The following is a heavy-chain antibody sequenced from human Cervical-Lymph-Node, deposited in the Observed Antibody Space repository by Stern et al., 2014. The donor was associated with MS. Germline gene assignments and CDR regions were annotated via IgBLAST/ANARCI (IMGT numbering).Heavy chain of an antibody. J-gene: IGHJ6*02. Sequence: VQLVESGAEVKKPGSSVTVSCKTSGGTFSTNALSWVRQAPGQGLEWVGGIIPMVGAPFYAPDFQGIVTITADESTSTVYMEVTSLRYNDTAVYFCARNRLRFGGPSSRRGSGMDVWGQGTRVTVSS. V-gene: IGHV1-69*01. CDR1: GGTFSTNA. CDR2: IIPMVGAP. D-gene: IGHD3-3*01. CDR3: ARNRLRFGGPSSRRGSGMDV.